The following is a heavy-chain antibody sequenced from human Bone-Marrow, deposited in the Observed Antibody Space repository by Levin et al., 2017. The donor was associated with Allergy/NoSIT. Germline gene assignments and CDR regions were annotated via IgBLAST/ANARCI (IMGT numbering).Heavy chain of an antibody. CDR2: IRHDGSNK. J-gene: IGHJ4*02. D-gene: IGHD3-16*01. CDR3: ASALLGDWYFDY. Sequence: PGGSLRLSCVASGFTFSRYAMHWVRQVPGTGLELVALIRHDGSNKYYANSVKGRFTISRDNSKNTMFLQMNSLRVEDTAVYYCASALLGDWYFDYWGQGTLVTVSS. CDR1: GFTFSRYA. V-gene: IGHV3-30*02.